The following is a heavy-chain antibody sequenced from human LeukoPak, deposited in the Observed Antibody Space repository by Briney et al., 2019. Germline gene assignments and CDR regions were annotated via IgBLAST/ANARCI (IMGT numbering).Heavy chain of an antibody. D-gene: IGHD2-15*01. V-gene: IGHV4-34*01. CDR1: GGSFSGYY. CDR3: ATGDGYCDGGTCYSYFDY. J-gene: IGHJ4*02. Sequence: KPSETLSLTRAVYGGSFSGYYWSWIRQPPGKGLEWIGEINHSGSTNYNPSLKSRVTISVDTSKNQFSLKLSSVTAADTAVYYCATGDGYCDGGTCYSYFDYWGQGTLVTVSS. CDR2: INHSGST.